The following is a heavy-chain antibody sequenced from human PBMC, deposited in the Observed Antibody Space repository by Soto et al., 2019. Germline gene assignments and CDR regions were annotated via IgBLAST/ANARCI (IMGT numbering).Heavy chain of an antibody. Sequence: QLQLQESGPGLVKPSETLSLTCTVSGDSITRSSYLWAWIRQPPGRGLEWIGSFYDSGSPYYNPSLKSRVTIPVDTSKNPFSLTLRSVTAADTAVYYCARHVLGAWRWDYWGQGTLVTVYS. J-gene: IGHJ4*02. D-gene: IGHD3-10*02. CDR3: ARHVLGAWRWDY. CDR1: GDSITRSSYL. V-gene: IGHV4-39*01. CDR2: FYDSGSP.